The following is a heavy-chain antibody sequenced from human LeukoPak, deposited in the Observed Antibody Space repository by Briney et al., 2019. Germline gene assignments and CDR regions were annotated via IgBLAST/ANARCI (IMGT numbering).Heavy chain of an antibody. D-gene: IGHD1-7*01. CDR3: AKRRGLELLYYYYMDV. CDR1: GFTFSDYY. V-gene: IGHV3-11*01. Sequence: GGSLRLSCAASGFTFSDYYMSWIRQAPGKGLEWVSYISSSGSTIYYADSVKGRFTISRDNSKNTLYLQMNSLRAEDTAVYYCAKRRGLELLYYYYMDVWGKGTTVTVSS. J-gene: IGHJ6*03. CDR2: ISSSGSTI.